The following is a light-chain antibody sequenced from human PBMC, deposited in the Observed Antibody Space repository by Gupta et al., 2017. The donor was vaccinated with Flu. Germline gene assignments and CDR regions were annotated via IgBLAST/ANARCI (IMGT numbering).Light chain of an antibody. J-gene: IGKJ2*01. Sequence: EVVLTQSPGTLSLSPGERATLSCRASQSVGSRFLAWYQQRLGQPPRLLIYGTSKRAKGIQDRFNGSGAGTDFTLTINRRDPEDFAVYYCQQEEDEHPMYIFGQGTKMDIK. CDR1: QSVGSRF. CDR3: QQEEDEHPMYI. CDR2: GTS. V-gene: IGKV3-20*01.